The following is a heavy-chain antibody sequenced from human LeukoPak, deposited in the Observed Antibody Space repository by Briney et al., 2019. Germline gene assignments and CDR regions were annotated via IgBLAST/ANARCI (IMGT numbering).Heavy chain of an antibody. CDR3: ARESGVVVAATHTDY. D-gene: IGHD2-15*01. CDR2: IKQDGSEK. J-gene: IGHJ4*02. V-gene: IGHV3-7*01. CDR1: GFTFSKHW. Sequence: GGSLRLSCAASGFTFSKHWMSWVRQAPGKGLEWVANIKQDGSEKYYVDSVKGRFTISRDNAKNSLYLQMNSLRAEDTAVYYCARESGVVVAATHTDYWGQGTLVTVSS.